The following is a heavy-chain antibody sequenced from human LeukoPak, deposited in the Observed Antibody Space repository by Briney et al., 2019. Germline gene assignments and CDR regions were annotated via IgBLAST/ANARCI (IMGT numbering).Heavy chain of an antibody. CDR1: GYLFTNYW. D-gene: IGHD6-19*01. CDR2: IYPDDSDT. V-gene: IGHV5-51*01. Sequence: GESLKISCQASGYLFTNYWIGWVRQMPGRGLEWMGLIYPDDSDTRYNPSFQGQVSMSVDKSIRTAYLQLKDLKASDTAIYYCARHGATPYSSGCYWGFWGQGAHVTVSS. J-gene: IGHJ4*02. CDR3: ARHGATPYSSGCYWGF.